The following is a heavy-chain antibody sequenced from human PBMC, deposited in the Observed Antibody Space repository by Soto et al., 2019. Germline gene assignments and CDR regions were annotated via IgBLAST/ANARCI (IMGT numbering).Heavy chain of an antibody. CDR2: IWYDGSNK. V-gene: IGHV3-33*01. CDR3: ARGNYSSSYYGVDV. J-gene: IGHJ6*02. Sequence: QVQLVESGGGVVQPGRSLRLSCAASGFTFSSYGMQWVRQAPGKGLEWVAVIWYDGSNKYYADSVEGRFTISRDNSKNTLYLQMNSLRAEDTAVYYCARGNYSSSYYGVDVWGQGTTVTVSS. D-gene: IGHD6-13*01. CDR1: GFTFSSYG.